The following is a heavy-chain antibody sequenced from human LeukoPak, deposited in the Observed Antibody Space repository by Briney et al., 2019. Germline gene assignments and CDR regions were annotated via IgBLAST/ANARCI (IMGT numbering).Heavy chain of an antibody. D-gene: IGHD6-19*01. CDR2: IYYSGST. Sequence: PSETLSLTCTVSGGSISSSSYYWGWIRQPPGKGLEWIGSIYYSGSTYYNPSPKSRVTISVDTSKNQFSLKLSSVTAADTAVYYCARLFSSGWYFSGTFDYWGQGTLVTVSS. V-gene: IGHV4-39*01. J-gene: IGHJ4*02. CDR3: ARLFSSGWYFSGTFDY. CDR1: GGSISSSSYY.